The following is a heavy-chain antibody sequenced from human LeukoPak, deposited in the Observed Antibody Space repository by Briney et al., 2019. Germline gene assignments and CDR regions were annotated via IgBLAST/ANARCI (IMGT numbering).Heavy chain of an antibody. CDR3: ARCSSSSSYDYYYCMDV. CDR1: GYTFTGYY. Sequence: ASVKVSCKASGYTFTGYYMHWVRQAPGQGLEWMGWINPNSGSTNYAQKFQGRVTMTRDTSISTAYMELSRLRSDDTAVYYCARCSSSSSYDYYYCMDVWGKGTTVTVSS. CDR2: INPNSGST. J-gene: IGHJ6*03. D-gene: IGHD6-6*01. V-gene: IGHV1-2*02.